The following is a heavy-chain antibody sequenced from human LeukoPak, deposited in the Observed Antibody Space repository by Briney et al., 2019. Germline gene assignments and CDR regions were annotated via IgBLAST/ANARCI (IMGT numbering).Heavy chain of an antibody. D-gene: IGHD3-16*01. Sequence: PGGSLRLSCAASGLIFSNYWMHWVRQAPGMGLVWVSRINRDGSSTSYADSVKGRFTISRDNAKNTLYLQMNSLKTEDTAVYYCTTVGAKGGVFDYWGQGTLVTVSS. V-gene: IGHV3-74*01. CDR2: INRDGSST. J-gene: IGHJ4*02. CDR1: GLIFSNYW. CDR3: TTVGAKGGVFDY.